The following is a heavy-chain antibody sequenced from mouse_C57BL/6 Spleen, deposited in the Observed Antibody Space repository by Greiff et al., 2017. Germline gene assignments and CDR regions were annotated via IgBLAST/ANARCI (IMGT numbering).Heavy chain of an antibody. CDR3: ARYYYYAMDY. CDR1: GFTFTDYY. CDR2: IRNKANGYTT. V-gene: IGHV7-3*01. Sequence: DVHLVESGGGLVQPGGSLSLSCAASGFTFTDYYMSWVRQPPGKALEWLGFIRNKANGYTTEYSASVKGRFTISRDNSQSILYLQMNALRAEDSATYYCARYYYYAMDYWGQGTSVTVSS. J-gene: IGHJ4*01.